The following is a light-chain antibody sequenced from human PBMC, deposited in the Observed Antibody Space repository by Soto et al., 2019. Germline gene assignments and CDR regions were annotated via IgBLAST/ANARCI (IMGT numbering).Light chain of an antibody. CDR3: FSHRRGDSHV. Sequence: QSALTQPASVSGSPGQSITISCTGTSRDVGGYNYVSWYQQYPGKDPKLMIYGVTNRPSGVSNRFSGSKTGNTASLTISGLQAEDEAYYYCFSHRRGDSHVFGTGTKLTVL. J-gene: IGLJ1*01. V-gene: IGLV2-14*01. CDR2: GVT. CDR1: SRDVGGYNY.